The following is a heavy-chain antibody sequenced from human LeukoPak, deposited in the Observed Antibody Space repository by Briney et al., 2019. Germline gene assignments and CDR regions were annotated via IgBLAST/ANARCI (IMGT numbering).Heavy chain of an antibody. CDR3: AKASNYYDSSGYYHFDY. CDR1: GFTYSNYA. Sequence: SGGSLRLSCAASGFTYSNYAMNWFRQAPGKGLEWVSGISGSGGNTYYADSVKGRFTISRDNSRNTLYLEMNSLRAEDTAVFYCAKASNYYDSSGYYHFDYWGQGTLVTVSS. D-gene: IGHD3-22*01. CDR2: ISGSGGNT. J-gene: IGHJ4*02. V-gene: IGHV3-23*01.